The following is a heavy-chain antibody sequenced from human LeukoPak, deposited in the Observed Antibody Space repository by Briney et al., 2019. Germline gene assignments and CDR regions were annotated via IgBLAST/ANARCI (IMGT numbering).Heavy chain of an antibody. D-gene: IGHD2-2*01. J-gene: IGHJ4*02. CDR1: GFTFSSYA. CDR2: ISGSGYSP. CDR3: AKAPPMGLYYFDY. V-gene: IGHV3-23*01. Sequence: GGSLRLSCAASGFTFSSYAMSWVRQAPGKGLEWVSAISGSGYSPYYADSVKGRFTISRDNSKNTLYLQMNSLRAEDTAVYYCAKAPPMGLYYFDYWGQGTLVTVSS.